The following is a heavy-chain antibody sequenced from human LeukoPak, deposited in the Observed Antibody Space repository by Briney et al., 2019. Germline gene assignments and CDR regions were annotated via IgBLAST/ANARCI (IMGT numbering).Heavy chain of an antibody. D-gene: IGHD2-2*01. CDR3: AKDSYCSSTSCYRYYYYYMDV. J-gene: IGHJ6*03. CDR2: IIPIFGTA. V-gene: IGHV1-69*06. CDR1: GGTFSSYA. Sequence: ASVKVSCKASGGTFSSYAISWVRQAPGQGLEWMGGIIPIFGTANYAQRFQGRVTITADKSTSTAYMELSSLRSEDTAVYYCAKDSYCSSTSCYRYYYYYMDVWGKGTTVTISS.